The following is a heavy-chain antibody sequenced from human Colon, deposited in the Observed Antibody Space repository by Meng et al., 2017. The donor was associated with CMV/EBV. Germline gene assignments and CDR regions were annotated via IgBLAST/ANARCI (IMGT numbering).Heavy chain of an antibody. D-gene: IGHD3-16*01. CDR2: IDPNIGVT. V-gene: IGHV1-2*02. CDR1: GYTFTAYY. Sequence: ASVKVSCKPSGYTFTAYYIHWVRQAPGQGLEWMGWIDPNIGVTDYSQKFQGRVTMTSDMSIDTAYMELSRLGSDDTAVYYCARGGPARGELPLYGGQGTLVTVSS. J-gene: IGHJ4*02. CDR3: ARGGPARGELPLY.